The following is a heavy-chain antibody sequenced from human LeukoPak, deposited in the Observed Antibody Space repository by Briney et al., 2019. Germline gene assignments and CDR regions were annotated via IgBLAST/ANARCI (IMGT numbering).Heavy chain of an antibody. CDR3: AREWDLRSFDY. D-gene: IGHD1-26*01. CDR1: GFIFSSYG. CDR2: IWYDGSNK. Sequence: GRSLRLSCAASGFIFSSYGMHWVRQAPGKGLEWVAVIWYDGSNKLYADSVKGRFIISGDNSKNTLHLKINSLRAEDTAVYYCAREWDLRSFDYWGQGTLVTVSS. J-gene: IGHJ4*02. V-gene: IGHV3-33*01.